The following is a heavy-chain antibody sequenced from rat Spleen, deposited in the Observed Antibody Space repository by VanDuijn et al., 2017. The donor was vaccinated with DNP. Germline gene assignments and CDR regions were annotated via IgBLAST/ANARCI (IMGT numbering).Heavy chain of an antibody. D-gene: IGHD1-11*01. J-gene: IGHJ2*01. CDR1: GFTFSFYG. CDR2: ISASGGST. V-gene: IGHV5-27*01. CDR3: TTDFERGY. Sequence: EVQLVETGGGLVQPGRSLKFSCVASGFTFSFYGMAWVRQAPKRGLEWVASISASGGSTSYRDSVKGRFTISRDNAKSTLYLQMDSLRSEDTAAYYCTTDFERGYWGQGVMVTVSS.